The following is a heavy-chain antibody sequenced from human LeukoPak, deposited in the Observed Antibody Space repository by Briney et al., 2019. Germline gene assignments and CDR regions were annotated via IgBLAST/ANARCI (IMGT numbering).Heavy chain of an antibody. CDR1: GGSISSGGYY. CDR2: IYYSGST. D-gene: IGHD3-16*02. Sequence: PSQTLSLTSTVSGGSISSGGYYWSWIRQHPGKGLEWIGFIYYSGSTYYNPSLKSRVTFSVDTPKNQFSLKLSSVNAADTAVYYCARAVYDYIWGSYRFDYWGQGTLVTVSS. V-gene: IGHV4-31*03. CDR3: ARAVYDYIWGSYRFDY. J-gene: IGHJ4*02.